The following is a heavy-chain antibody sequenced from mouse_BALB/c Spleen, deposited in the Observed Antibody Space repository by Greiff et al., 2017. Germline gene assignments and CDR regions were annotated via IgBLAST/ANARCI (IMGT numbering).Heavy chain of an antibody. CDR1: GFSLTSYG. CDR2: IWAGGST. J-gene: IGHJ4*01. V-gene: IGHV2-9*02. Sequence: VMLVASGPGLVAPSQSLSITCTVSGFSLTSYGVHWVRQPPGKGLEWLGVIWAGGSTNYNSALMSRLSISKDNSKSQVFLKMNSLQTDDTAMYYCARDCIGPKRDAMDYWGQGTSVTVSS. CDR3: ARDCIGPKRDAMDY.